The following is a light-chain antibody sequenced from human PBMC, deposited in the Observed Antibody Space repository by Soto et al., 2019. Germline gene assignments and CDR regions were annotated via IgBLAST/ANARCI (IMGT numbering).Light chain of an antibody. V-gene: IGKV1-5*01. CDR1: PSISGG. CDR3: QKYNTDSPWT. CDR2: DAS. Sequence: IQRTPSPSTMSASVGARASITGRASPSISGGLAWYQKKPEKAPRLLIYDASNLQSGVPSTFSGSGSGTEFTLTISNLHIEDFATYYCQKYNTDSPWTFGQGTKVDIK. J-gene: IGKJ1*01.